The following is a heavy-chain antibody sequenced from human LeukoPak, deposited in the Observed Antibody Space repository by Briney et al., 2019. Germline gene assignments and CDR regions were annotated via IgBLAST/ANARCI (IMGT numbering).Heavy chain of an antibody. D-gene: IGHD1-26*01. Sequence: SETLSLTCGVYGGSLSFYYWRWIRQSPGKGREWIAEISQNGDRNYNPSLKSRVPISLDTSKNQLPLKLNSVTAADTAVYYCARAGRKETIVGATLGAFDIWGQGTMVTVSS. V-gene: IGHV4-34*01. CDR2: ISQNGDR. CDR1: GGSLSFYY. CDR3: ARAGRKETIVGATLGAFDI. J-gene: IGHJ3*02.